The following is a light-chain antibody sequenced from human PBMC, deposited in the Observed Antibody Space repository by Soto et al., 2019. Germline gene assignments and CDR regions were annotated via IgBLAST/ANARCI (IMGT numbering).Light chain of an antibody. J-gene: IGKJ5*01. Sequence: DIQITQSPSTLSASVGDRVTITCRASQSISSWLAWYQQKPGKAPNLLIFAASTLQSGVPSRFSGSGSGTEFTLTISSLQSEDFAVYYCQQYHNWPITFGQGTRLEI. CDR1: QSISSW. V-gene: IGKV1-5*01. CDR3: QQYHNWPIT. CDR2: AAS.